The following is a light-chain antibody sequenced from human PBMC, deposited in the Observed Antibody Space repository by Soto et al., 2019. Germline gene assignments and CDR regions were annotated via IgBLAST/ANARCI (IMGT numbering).Light chain of an antibody. V-gene: IGKV1-39*01. CDR1: QSISSY. CDR3: QQSYSTIT. CDR2: AAS. J-gene: IGKJ5*01. Sequence: DIQMTQPPSSLSASVGDRVTIHCRASQSISSYLNWYQQKPGKAPKLLIYAASSLQSGVPSRFSGSGSGTDFTLTISSLQPEDFATYYCQQSYSTITFGQGTRLEIK.